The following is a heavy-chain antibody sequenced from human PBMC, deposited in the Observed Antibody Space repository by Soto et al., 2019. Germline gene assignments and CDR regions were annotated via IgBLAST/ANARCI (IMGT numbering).Heavy chain of an antibody. V-gene: IGHV3-66*01. CDR2: IYRGVST. CDR3: ARDHSCNGGSCYLSRGGIDFDY. J-gene: IGHJ4*02. D-gene: IGHD2-15*01. Sequence: EVQLVESGGGLVQPGGSLRLSCAASGFTVRSNYMSWVRQAPGKGLEWVSVIYRGVSTYYADSVKGRFTISRDNSKNTMYLEMNSPRAEYMAVYYCARDHSCNGGSCYLSRGGIDFDYWGQGTLVTVSS. CDR1: GFTVRSNY.